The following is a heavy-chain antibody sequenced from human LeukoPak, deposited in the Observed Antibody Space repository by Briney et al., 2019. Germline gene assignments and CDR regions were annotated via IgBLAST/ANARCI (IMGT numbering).Heavy chain of an antibody. Sequence: GGSLRLSCAASGFTFSSYAMHWVRQAPGKGLEWVAVISYDGSNKYYADSVKGRFTISRDNSKNTLYLQMNSLRAEDTAVYYCAKAMVVVITITHAFDIWGQGTMVTVSS. CDR3: AKAMVVVITITHAFDI. CDR2: ISYDGSNK. V-gene: IGHV3-30-3*01. CDR1: GFTFSSYA. D-gene: IGHD3-22*01. J-gene: IGHJ3*02.